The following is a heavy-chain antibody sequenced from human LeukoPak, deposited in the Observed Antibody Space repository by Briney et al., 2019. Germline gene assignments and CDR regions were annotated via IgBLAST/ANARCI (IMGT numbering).Heavy chain of an antibody. V-gene: IGHV4-39*07. Sequence: PSETLSLTCTVSGGSISSSSYYWGWIRQPLGKGLEWIGSIYYSGSTYYNPSLKSRVTISVDTSKNQFSLKLSSVTAADTAVYYCARGSVFGDRGGKLDYWGQGTLVTVSS. CDR1: GGSISSSSYY. D-gene: IGHD3-10*01. CDR3: ARGSVFGDRGGKLDY. CDR2: IYYSGST. J-gene: IGHJ4*02.